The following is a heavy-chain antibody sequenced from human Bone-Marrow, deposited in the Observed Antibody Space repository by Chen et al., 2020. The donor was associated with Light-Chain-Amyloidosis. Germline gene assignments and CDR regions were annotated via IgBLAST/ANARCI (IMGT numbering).Heavy chain of an antibody. V-gene: IGHV1-24*01. CDR2: FEPEDEEM. J-gene: IGHJ4*02. CDR3: ATDVDVGDYYETGFNY. CDR1: GVSLTDLA. Sequence: QVQLVQSGAEVKRPGASVKVSCKLSGVSLTDLAIHWVRQAPGKGLEWVGGFEPEDEEMMYGQKFQGRVRMIEDTSTETAYMELTSLTSEDTAIYYCATDVDVGDYYETGFNYWGQGTLVTVSS. D-gene: IGHD3-22*01.